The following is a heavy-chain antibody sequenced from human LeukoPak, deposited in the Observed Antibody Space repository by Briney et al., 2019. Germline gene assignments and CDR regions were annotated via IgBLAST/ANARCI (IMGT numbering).Heavy chain of an antibody. CDR1: GFTFSSYS. D-gene: IGHD3-3*01. V-gene: IGHV3-21*01. J-gene: IGHJ4*02. CDR3: AREWAANYDFWSAFFDY. CDR2: ISSSSSYI. Sequence: GGSLRLSCAASGFTFSSYSMNWVRQAPGKGLEWVSSISSSSSYIYYADSVKGRFTISRDNAKNSLYLQMNSLRAEDTAVYYCAREWAANYDFWSAFFDYWGQGTLVTVSS.